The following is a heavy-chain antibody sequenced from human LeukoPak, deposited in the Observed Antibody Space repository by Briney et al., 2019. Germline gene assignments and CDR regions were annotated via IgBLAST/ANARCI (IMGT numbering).Heavy chain of an antibody. CDR2: ISYDGSHK. J-gene: IGHJ4*02. CDR1: GFTFSTYA. CDR3: ARGRVLVVAASNFIDH. Sequence: PGGSLRLSCAASGFTFSTYAMHWVRRAPGKGLEWVAVISYDGSHKYYADSVKGRFTISRDNSKNTLYLQMNSLRAEDTAVYYCARGRVLVVAASNFIDHCGQGTLVTVSS. D-gene: IGHD2-15*01. V-gene: IGHV3-30*04.